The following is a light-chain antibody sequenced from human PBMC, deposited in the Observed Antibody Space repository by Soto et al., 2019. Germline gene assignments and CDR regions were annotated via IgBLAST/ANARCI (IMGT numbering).Light chain of an antibody. CDR3: SSYAGSNKSV. CDR1: SSDVGGYNY. V-gene: IGLV2-8*01. J-gene: IGLJ1*01. Sequence: SLLTKPASASGSPGHSVTTSCTGTSSDVGGYNYVSWYQQHPGKAPKLMIYEVSKRPSGVPDRFSGSKSGNTASLTVSGLQPEDEADYYCSSYAGSNKSVFGTGTKVTVL. CDR2: EVS.